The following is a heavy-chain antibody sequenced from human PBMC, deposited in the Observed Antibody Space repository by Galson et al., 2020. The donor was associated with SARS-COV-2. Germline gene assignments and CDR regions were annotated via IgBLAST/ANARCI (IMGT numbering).Heavy chain of an antibody. CDR2: IYYSGST. D-gene: IGHD5-18*01. V-gene: IGHV4-59*13. CDR3: ARDVPGYENWFDP. Sequence: SETLSLNCTVSGGSISSYYWSWIRQPPGKGLEWIGYIYYSGSTNYNPSLKSQVTISVDTSKNQFSLKLSSVTAADTAVYYGARDVPGYENWFDPWGQGTLVTVSS. CDR1: GGSISSYY. J-gene: IGHJ5*02.